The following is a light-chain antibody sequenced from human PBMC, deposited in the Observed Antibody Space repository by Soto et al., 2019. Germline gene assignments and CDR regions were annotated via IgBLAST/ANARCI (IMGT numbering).Light chain of an antibody. J-gene: IGKJ1*01. CDR3: QKSSRTLWP. V-gene: IGKV1-39*01. CDR2: SAS. CDR1: QTIFTY. Sequence: DVQMTQSPSSLSASIGDRVTITCRASQTIFTYLNWYQHIPGKAPKLLIYSASKLHTGVPSRFSASGSGIEFTLTISSLQPEDFATYYCQKSSRTLWPFGPGTRVDIK.